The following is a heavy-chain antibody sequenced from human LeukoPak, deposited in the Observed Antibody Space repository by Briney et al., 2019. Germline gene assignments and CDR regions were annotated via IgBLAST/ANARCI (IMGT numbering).Heavy chain of an antibody. J-gene: IGHJ5*02. V-gene: IGHV3-21*06. CDR2: ISSTSTYI. CDR3: ARDPSAVPTAVNWFDP. Sequence: GGSLRLSCVASGFSFSSYSMNWVRQAPGKGLEWVSSISSTSTYIYYTDSVKGRFTIFRDNAKNSLYLQMDSLRAEDTAVYYCARDPSAVPTAVNWFDPWGQGTLVTVSS. CDR1: GFSFSSYS. D-gene: IGHD2-2*01.